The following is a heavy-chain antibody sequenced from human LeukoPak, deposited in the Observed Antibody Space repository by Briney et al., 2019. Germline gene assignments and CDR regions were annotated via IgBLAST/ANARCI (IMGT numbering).Heavy chain of an antibody. CDR1: GFTFSSYW. J-gene: IGHJ4*02. CDR3: ARCGYCSGGGSCSLSCPDY. D-gene: IGHD2-15*01. Sequence: GGSLRLSCAASGFTFSSYWMHWVRQAPGKGLVWVSRINSDGTDTYHVDSVKGRFTISRDNAKNTLFLQLNSLRGEDTAVYCCARCGYCSGGGSCSLSCPDYWGQGTLVTVSS. CDR2: INSDGTDT. V-gene: IGHV3-74*01.